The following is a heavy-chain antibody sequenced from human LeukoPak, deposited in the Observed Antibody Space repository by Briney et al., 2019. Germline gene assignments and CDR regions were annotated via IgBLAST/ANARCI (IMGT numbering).Heavy chain of an antibody. J-gene: IGHJ6*04. D-gene: IGHD3-9*01. CDR2: ISSSSSGNI. CDR1: GFTFSSYS. Sequence: PGGSLRLSCAASGFTFSSYSMNWVRQAPGKGLEWVSHISSSSSGNIYYADSVKGRFTISRDNAKNSLYLQMNSLRAEDTAVYYCASTDWPPPVWGRGTRVTVSS. CDR3: ASTDWPPPV. V-gene: IGHV3-48*01.